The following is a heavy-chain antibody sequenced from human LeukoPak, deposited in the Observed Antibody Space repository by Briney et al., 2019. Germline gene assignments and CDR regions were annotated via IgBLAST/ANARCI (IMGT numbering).Heavy chain of an antibody. V-gene: IGHV7-4-1*02. CDR3: ASLYCTNGVCLEAFDI. D-gene: IGHD2-8*01. CDR1: GYTFTSYA. Sequence: ASVKVSCKASGYTFTSYAMNWVRQAPGQGLEWMGWINTNTGNPTYAQGFTGRFVFSLDTSVSTAYLQISSLKAEDTAVYYCASLYCTNGVCLEAFDIWGQGTMVTVSS. CDR2: INTNTGNP. J-gene: IGHJ3*02.